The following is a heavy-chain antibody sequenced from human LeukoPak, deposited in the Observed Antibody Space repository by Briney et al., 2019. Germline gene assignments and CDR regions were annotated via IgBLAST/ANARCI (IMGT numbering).Heavy chain of an antibody. CDR2: IYYSGST. V-gene: IGHV4-39*01. J-gene: IGHJ4*02. CDR1: GGSISSSPYN. Sequence: KPSETLSLTCTVSGGSISSSPYNWGWIRQPPGKGLEWIGSIYYSGSTYYNPSLKSRVTISVDTSKNQFSLKLSSVTAADTAVYYCARHWATYSSGWPSFDYWGQGTLVTVSS. CDR3: ARHWATYSSGWPSFDY. D-gene: IGHD6-19*01.